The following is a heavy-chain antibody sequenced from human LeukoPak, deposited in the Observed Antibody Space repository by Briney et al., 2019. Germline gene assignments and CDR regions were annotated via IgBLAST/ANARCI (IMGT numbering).Heavy chain of an antibody. J-gene: IGHJ4*02. D-gene: IGHD5-12*01. V-gene: IGHV5-10-1*01. CDR2: IDPSDSQT. CDR3: ARAYSGYDSFDY. Sequence: GESLKISCKGFGNSFTKYWINWVRQMPGKGLEWMGRIDPSDSQTNYSPSFQGHVTISADKSITTAYLQWSSLKVSDTGIYYCARAYSGYDSFDYWGQGTLVTVSS. CDR1: GNSFTKYW.